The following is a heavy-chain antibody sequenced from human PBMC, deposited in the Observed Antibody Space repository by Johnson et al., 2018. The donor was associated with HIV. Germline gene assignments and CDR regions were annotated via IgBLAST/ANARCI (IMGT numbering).Heavy chain of an antibody. J-gene: IGHJ3*02. Sequence: QVQLVESGGGLVQPGGSLRLSCADSGFTVSSNHMSWVRQAPGKGLEWVSYISSSGSTIYYADSVKGRFTISRDNAKNSLYLQMNSLRAEDTAVYYCASITTIAAAGRGAFDIWGQGTMVTVSS. CDR1: GFTVSSNH. CDR2: ISSSGSTI. V-gene: IGHV3-11*04. CDR3: ASITTIAAAGRGAFDI. D-gene: IGHD6-13*01.